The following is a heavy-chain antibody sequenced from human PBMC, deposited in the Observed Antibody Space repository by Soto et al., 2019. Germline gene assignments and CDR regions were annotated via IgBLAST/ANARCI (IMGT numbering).Heavy chain of an antibody. V-gene: IGHV4-39*01. CDR1: GGSISSSSYY. CDR2: IYYSWST. D-gene: IGHD2-2*01. J-gene: IGHJ4*02. Sequence: SETLSLTRTVSGGSISSSSYYWGWIRQPPGKGLEWIGSIYYSWSTYYNPSLKSRVTISVDTSKNQFSLKLSSVTAADTAVYYCARHSCSSTSCFVDYWGQGTLVTVSS. CDR3: ARHSCSSTSCFVDY.